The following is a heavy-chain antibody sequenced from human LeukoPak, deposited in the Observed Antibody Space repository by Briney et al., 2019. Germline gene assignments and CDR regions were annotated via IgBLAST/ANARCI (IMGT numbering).Heavy chain of an antibody. V-gene: IGHV4-59*03. Sequence: SETLSLTCTVSGGSINDYYWNWLRQPPGKGLEWIGFIYYRGTTNNNPSLKSRVTTSIDTSKKQFSLNLRSVTAADTAIYYCAGVFSGRRPFELWGQGILVTVSS. CDR3: AGVFSGRRPFEL. D-gene: IGHD3-10*01. CDR2: IYYRGTT. J-gene: IGHJ4*02. CDR1: GGSINDYY.